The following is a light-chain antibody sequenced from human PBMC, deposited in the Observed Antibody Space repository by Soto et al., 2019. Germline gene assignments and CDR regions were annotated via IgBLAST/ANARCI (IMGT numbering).Light chain of an antibody. CDR3: GTWDSSLSALV. Sequence: QSVLTQPPSVSEAPGQKVTISCSGSSSNIGNNYVSWYQQLPGTAPKLLIYDNNKRPSGIPDRFSGSKSGTSATLGITGLQTGDEADYYCGTWDSSLSALVFGGGTKVTVL. V-gene: IGLV1-51*01. J-gene: IGLJ2*01. CDR1: SSNIGNNY. CDR2: DNN.